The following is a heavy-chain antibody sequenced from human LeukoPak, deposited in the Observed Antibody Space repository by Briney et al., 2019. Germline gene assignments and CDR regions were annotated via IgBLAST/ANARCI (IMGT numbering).Heavy chain of an antibody. D-gene: IGHD2-2*01. CDR3: ARVGGYCSSTSCHGYYMDV. CDR1: GYTFTGYY. Sequence: ASVKVSCKASGYTFTGYYMHWVRQAPGQGLEWMGWINPNSGGTNYAQKFQGRVTMTRDTSISTAYMELSRLRSDDTAVCYCARVGGYCSSTSCHGYYMDVWGKGTTVTVSS. V-gene: IGHV1-2*02. J-gene: IGHJ6*03. CDR2: INPNSGGT.